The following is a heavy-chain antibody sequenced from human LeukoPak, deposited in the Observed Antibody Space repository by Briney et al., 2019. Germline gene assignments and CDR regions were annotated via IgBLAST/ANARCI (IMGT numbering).Heavy chain of an antibody. J-gene: IGHJ4*02. V-gene: IGHV4-39*07. CDR1: GGSISSSSYY. D-gene: IGHD3-22*01. CDR3: ARGRSAYDSSAYYYGN. Sequence: SETLSLTCTVSGGSISSSSYYWGWIRQPPGKGLEWIGSIYYSGSTYYNPSLKSRVTISVDTSKNQFSLKLSSATAADTAVYYCARGRSAYDSSAYYYGNWGQGILVTVSS. CDR2: IYYSGST.